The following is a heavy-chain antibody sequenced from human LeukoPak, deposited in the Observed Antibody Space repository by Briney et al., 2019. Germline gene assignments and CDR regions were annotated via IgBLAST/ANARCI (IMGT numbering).Heavy chain of an antibody. CDR3: ARDFDIGVAVAANGFDP. CDR1: GFTVSSYS. V-gene: IGHV3-21*01. CDR2: ISSSSSYI. D-gene: IGHD6-19*01. Sequence: GGALRLSCAASGFTVSSYSMNWVRQAPGKGLEWVSSISSSSSYIYYADSVKGRFTISRDNAKNSLYLQMNSLRAEDTAVYYCARDFDIGVAVAANGFDPWGQGTLVTVSS. J-gene: IGHJ5*02.